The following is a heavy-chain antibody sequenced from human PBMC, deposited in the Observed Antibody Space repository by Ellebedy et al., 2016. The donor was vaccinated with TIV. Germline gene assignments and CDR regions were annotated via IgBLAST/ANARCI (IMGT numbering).Heavy chain of an antibody. CDR1: GFTFSSND. CDR3: ARATSGFDL. CDR2: IATAGGT. Sequence: PGGSLRLSCAASGFTFSSNDMHWVRQATGRGLEWVSAIATAGGTYYAGSVKGRFTISRENAKNSLYLQMNSLRAEDTAVYYCARATSGFDLWGRGTLVTVSS. J-gene: IGHJ2*01. D-gene: IGHD6-19*01. V-gene: IGHV3-13*01.